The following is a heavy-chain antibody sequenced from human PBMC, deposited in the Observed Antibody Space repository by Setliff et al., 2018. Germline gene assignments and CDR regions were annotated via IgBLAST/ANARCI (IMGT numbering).Heavy chain of an antibody. CDR3: ARDPFRNYDTAPVWFDP. J-gene: IGHJ5*02. CDR1: GYTFTGYY. CDR2: INPNSGGT. Sequence: GASVKVSCKASGYTFTGYYMHWVRQAPGQGLEWMGWINPNSGGTNYAQKFQGRVTMTRDTSISTAYMELSRLRSDDTAVYYCARDPFRNYDTAPVWFDPWGQGTLVTVSS. D-gene: IGHD3-22*01. V-gene: IGHV1-2*02.